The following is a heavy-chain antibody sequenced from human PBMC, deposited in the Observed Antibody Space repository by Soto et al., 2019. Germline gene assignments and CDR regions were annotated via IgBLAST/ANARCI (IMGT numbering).Heavy chain of an antibody. Sequence: PGGSLRLSCAASGFTFSSYGMHWVRQAQGKGLEWVAVIWYDGSKKYYADSVKGRFTISRDNSKNTLYLEMNSLGTEDTAVYYCAKDRGALRWSEEHYYFDFWGQGTLVTVSS. V-gene: IGHV3-30*02. CDR3: AKDRGALRWSEEHYYFDF. CDR1: GFTFSSYG. J-gene: IGHJ4*02. D-gene: IGHD2-15*01. CDR2: IWYDGSKK.